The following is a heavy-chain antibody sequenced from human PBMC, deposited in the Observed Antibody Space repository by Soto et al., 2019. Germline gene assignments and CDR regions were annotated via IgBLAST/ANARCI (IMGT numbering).Heavy chain of an antibody. V-gene: IGHV3-64D*06. CDR3: VKSRGGNNFDFFD. J-gene: IGHJ4*02. CDR2: VRGNGDPP. D-gene: IGHD5-12*01. CDR1: GFTFSRYA. Sequence: GGSRRRSWSASGFTFSRYAMHGGRQAPGKGLEYVSGVRGNGDPPFYADSVKGRFTISRDNSKNTLYLQMSSLSADDTAVYYCVKSRGGNNFDFFDWGQGALVTVSS.